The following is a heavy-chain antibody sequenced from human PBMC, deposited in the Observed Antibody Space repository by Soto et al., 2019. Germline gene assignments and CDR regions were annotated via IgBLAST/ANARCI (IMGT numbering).Heavy chain of an antibody. CDR3: ARRNGVSIHYYYGMDL. Sequence: QVQLLESGGGLVKPGGSLRLSCAASGFTFSDFYMAWIRQAPGKGLEWVSYISNGGSDTYYADSVKGRFTISRDNARNSLFLQMNSLRAEDTAVYYCARRNGVSIHYYYGMDLWGQGTTVTVSS. CDR1: GFTFSDFY. V-gene: IGHV3-11*01. CDR2: ISNGGSDT. J-gene: IGHJ6*02. D-gene: IGHD1-1*01.